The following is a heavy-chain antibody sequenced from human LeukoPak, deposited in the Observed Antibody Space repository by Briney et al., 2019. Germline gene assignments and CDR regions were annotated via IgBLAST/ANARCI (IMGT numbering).Heavy chain of an antibody. CDR3: AKYSPTTGYYNYQYIDF. J-gene: IGHJ6*03. D-gene: IGHD1-14*01. CDR2: ISGSGGST. V-gene: IGHV3-23*01. CDR1: GFNLSNYA. Sequence: GGSLRLSYAAWGFNLSNYAMSWVRQAPGKGLEWVSVISGSGGSTYHADSVKGRLTISRDNSKNTLSLQMNSLRAEDTAIYYCAKYSPTTGYYNYQYIDFWGKGTTVTVSS.